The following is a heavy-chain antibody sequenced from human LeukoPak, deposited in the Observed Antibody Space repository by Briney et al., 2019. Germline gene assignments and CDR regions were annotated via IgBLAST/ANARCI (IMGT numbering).Heavy chain of an antibody. CDR1: GFTFSSYW. Sequence: GGSLRLSCAASGFTFSSYWMSWVRQAPGKGLEWVANIKRDGSEKYYVDSVKGRFTISRDNAKNSLYLQMNSLRAEDTAVYYCARVKYSSSWDVPGYYYGMDVWGKGTTVTVSS. V-gene: IGHV3-7*03. CDR2: IKRDGSEK. D-gene: IGHD6-13*01. J-gene: IGHJ6*04. CDR3: ARVKYSSSWDVPGYYYGMDV.